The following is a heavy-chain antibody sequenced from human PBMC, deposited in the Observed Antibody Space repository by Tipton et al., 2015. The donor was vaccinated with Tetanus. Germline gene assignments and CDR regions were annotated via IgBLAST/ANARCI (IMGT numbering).Heavy chain of an antibody. V-gene: IGHV4-39*01. CDR1: GGSIRGGTFY. CDR3: ARHQSGYFTPFDY. J-gene: IGHJ4*02. D-gene: IGHD3-3*01. Sequence: LSLTCTVSGGSIRGGTFYWGWIRQPPGKGLEWIGSIYESGDTYYIPSLKSRVTISVDTSKNQFSLNLNSMAAADTGVYYCARHQSGYFTPFDYWGQGTWSLSPQ. CDR2: IYESGDT.